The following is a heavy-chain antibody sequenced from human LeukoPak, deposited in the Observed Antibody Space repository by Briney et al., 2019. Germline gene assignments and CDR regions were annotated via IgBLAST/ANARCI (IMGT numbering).Heavy chain of an antibody. V-gene: IGHV3-48*04. CDR2: IGISSGNT. Sequence: GGSLRLSCTASGFPFSDYSMNWVRQAPGKGLEWISYIGISSGNTKYTDSVKGRFTISADNARNSLYLQMNSLRVEDTAVYYCARDHNYAFDNWGQGTLVSVSS. CDR3: ARDHNYAFDN. D-gene: IGHD1-1*01. J-gene: IGHJ4*02. CDR1: GFPFSDYS.